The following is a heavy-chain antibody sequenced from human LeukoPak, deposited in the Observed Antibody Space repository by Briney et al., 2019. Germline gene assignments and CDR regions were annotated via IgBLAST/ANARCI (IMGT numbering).Heavy chain of an antibody. V-gene: IGHV4-59*11. CDR2: IDYRGSS. D-gene: IGHD2-15*01. CDR3: ARDRGYCSGGSCYRWFDP. Sequence: SETLSLTCSVSGGSISSHSWSWIRQAPGKGLEWIGYIDYRGSSNYNPSLKSRVTISVDTSKNQFSLKLSSVTAADTAVYYCARDRGYCSGGSCYRWFDPWGQGTLVTVSS. J-gene: IGHJ5*02. CDR1: GGSISSHS.